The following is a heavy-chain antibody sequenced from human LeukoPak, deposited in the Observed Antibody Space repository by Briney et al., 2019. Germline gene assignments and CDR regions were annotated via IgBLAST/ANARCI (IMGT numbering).Heavy chain of an antibody. CDR2: ISYDGSNK. CDR3: AAKGNGYTGIYVFAH. CDR1: GFTFSSYA. J-gene: IGHJ4*02. V-gene: IGHV3-30*14. Sequence: GRSLRLSCAASGFTFSSYAMHWVRQAPGKGLKWVAVISYDGSNKYYADSVKGRFTISRDTSKNSLYLQMNSLRPEDTAVYYCAAKGNGYTGIYVFAHWGQGTLVTVSS. D-gene: IGHD5-12*01.